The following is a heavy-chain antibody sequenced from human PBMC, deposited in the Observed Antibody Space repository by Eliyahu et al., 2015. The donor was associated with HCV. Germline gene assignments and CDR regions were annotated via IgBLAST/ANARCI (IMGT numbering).Heavy chain of an antibody. CDR2: INPNSGGT. Sequence: QVQLVQSGAEVKKPGASVKVSCXASGYTFTGYYMHWVRQAPGQGLEWMGWINPNSGGTNYAQKFQGWVTMTRDTSISTAYMELSRLRSDDTAVYYCARDRRSRPGLSGGPGYFDYWGQGTLVTVSS. D-gene: IGHD2-15*01. CDR3: ARDRRSRPGLSGGPGYFDY. V-gene: IGHV1-2*04. J-gene: IGHJ4*02. CDR1: GYTFTGYY.